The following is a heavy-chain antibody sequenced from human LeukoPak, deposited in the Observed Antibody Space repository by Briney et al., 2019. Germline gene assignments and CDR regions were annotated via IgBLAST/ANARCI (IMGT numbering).Heavy chain of an antibody. CDR3: ARGYCSGGSCYSRVSHFDY. J-gene: IGHJ4*02. V-gene: IGHV1-8*01. CDR2: MNPNSGNT. Sequence: ASVKVSCKASGYTFTSYDINWVRQATGQGLEWMGWMNPNSGNTGYAQKFQGRVTMTRNTSISTAYMELSSLRSEDTAVYYCARGYCSGGSCYSRVSHFDYWGQGTLVTVSS. D-gene: IGHD2-15*01. CDR1: GYTFTSYD.